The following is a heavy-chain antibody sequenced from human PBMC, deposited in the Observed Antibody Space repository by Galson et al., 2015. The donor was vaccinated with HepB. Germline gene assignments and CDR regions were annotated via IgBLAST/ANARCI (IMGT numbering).Heavy chain of an antibody. CDR2: ISGSGGST. Sequence: SLRLSCAASGFTFSSYAMSWVRQAPGKGLEWVSAISGSGGSTYYADSVKGRFTISRDNSKNTLYLQMNSLRAEDTAVYYCAKDDSRVFGARGLFDYWGQGTLVTVSS. CDR1: GFTFSSYA. CDR3: AKDDSRVFGARGLFDY. J-gene: IGHJ4*02. D-gene: IGHD3-3*01. V-gene: IGHV3-23*01.